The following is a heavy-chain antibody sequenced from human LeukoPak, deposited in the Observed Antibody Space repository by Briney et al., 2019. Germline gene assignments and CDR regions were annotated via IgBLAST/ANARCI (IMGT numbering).Heavy chain of an antibody. D-gene: IGHD6-6*01. Sequence: ASVKVSCKASGYTFTSYYMHWVRQAPGQGLEWMGIINPSDGSTSYAQKFQGRVTMTRDMSTSTVYMELSSLRSEDTAVYYCARGNGGAARPDYFDYWGQGTLVTASS. J-gene: IGHJ4*02. CDR3: ARGNGGAARPDYFDY. CDR2: INPSDGST. CDR1: GYTFTSYY. V-gene: IGHV1-46*01.